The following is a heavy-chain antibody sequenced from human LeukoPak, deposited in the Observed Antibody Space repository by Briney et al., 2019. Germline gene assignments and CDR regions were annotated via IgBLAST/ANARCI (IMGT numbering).Heavy chain of an antibody. V-gene: IGHV1-2*02. CDR1: GYTFTGYY. Sequence: ASVKVSCKASGYTFTGYYMHWVRQAPGQGREWMGWINPNSGGTNYAQKFQGRVTMTRDTSISTAYMELSRLRSDDTAVYYCARGIRIVVVPAAIRFDYWGQGTLVTVSS. J-gene: IGHJ4*02. CDR2: INPNSGGT. D-gene: IGHD2-2*02. CDR3: ARGIRIVVVPAAIRFDY.